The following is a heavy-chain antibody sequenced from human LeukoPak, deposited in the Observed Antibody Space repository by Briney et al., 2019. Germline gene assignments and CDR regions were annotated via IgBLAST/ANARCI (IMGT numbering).Heavy chain of an antibody. V-gene: IGHV1-18*01. J-gene: IGHJ4*02. CDR3: TRFPHLYDGSGLDF. CDR1: GYIFNDYA. D-gene: IGHD3-10*01. CDR2: IAPDNGNT. Sequence: ASVKVSCKTTGYIFNDYAISSVRQAPGQGLEWMGWIAPDNGNTESAPTFQGRLTMTTDKTTATAYVELRSLRSDDTAIYYCTRFPHLYDGSGLDFWGPGTLVTVSS.